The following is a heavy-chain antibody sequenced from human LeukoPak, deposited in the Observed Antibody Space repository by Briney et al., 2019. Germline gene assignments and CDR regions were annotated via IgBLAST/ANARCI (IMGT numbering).Heavy chain of an antibody. D-gene: IGHD6-19*01. CDR2: FFHSGKT. CDR1: GDSISSGDYY. V-gene: IGHV4-30-4*01. Sequence: PSETLSLTCTVSGDSISSGDYYWSWIRQPPGKGPEWIGYFFHSGKTDYNPSLKSRVTISLDPSKDQLSLKLTSVTAADTAVYYCARGAGDFDYWGQGTLVTVSS. CDR3: ARGAGDFDY. J-gene: IGHJ4*02.